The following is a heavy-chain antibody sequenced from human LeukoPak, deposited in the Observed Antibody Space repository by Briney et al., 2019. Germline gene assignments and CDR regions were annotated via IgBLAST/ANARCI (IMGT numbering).Heavy chain of an antibody. CDR1: GFTFSSYG. Sequence: GGSLRLSCAASGFTFSSYGMSWVRQAPGKGLEWVSAISGGGDSTYYVDSVKGRFTISGDNSKSTLYLQMNSLRVEDTAVYYCAGHHPRNTVDFWGQGTLVTVSS. D-gene: IGHD2-8*02. CDR3: AGHHPRNTVDF. CDR2: ISGGGDST. V-gene: IGHV3-23*01. J-gene: IGHJ4*02.